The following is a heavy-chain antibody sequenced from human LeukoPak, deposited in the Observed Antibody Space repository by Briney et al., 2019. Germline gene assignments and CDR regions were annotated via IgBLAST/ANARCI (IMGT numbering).Heavy chain of an antibody. CDR3: AKAPRPWVGGATGSRYYFDY. D-gene: IGHD1-26*01. J-gene: IGHJ4*02. CDR2: ISYDGSNK. CDR1: GFTFSSYG. Sequence: PGGSLRLSCAASGFTFSSYGMHWVRQAPGKGLEWVAVISYDGSNKYYADSVKGRSTISRDNSKNTLYLQMNSLRAEDTAVYYCAKAPRPWVGGATGSRYYFDYWGQGTLVTVSS. V-gene: IGHV3-30*18.